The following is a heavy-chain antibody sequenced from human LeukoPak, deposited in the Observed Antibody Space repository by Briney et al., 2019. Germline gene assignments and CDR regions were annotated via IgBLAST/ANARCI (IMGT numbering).Heavy chain of an antibody. J-gene: IGHJ4*02. CDR2: ISYDGSNK. CDR3: ARDQGIVATMGPDY. Sequence: PGGSLRLSCAASGFTFSSYGMHWVRQAPGKGLEWVAVISYDGSNKYYADSVKGRFTISRDNSKNTLYLQMNSLRAEDTAVYYCARDQGIVATMGPDYWGQGTLVTVSS. D-gene: IGHD5-12*01. V-gene: IGHV3-30*03. CDR1: GFTFSSYG.